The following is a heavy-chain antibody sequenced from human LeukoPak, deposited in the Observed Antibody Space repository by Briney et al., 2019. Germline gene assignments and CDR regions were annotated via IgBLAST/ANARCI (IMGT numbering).Heavy chain of an antibody. CDR2: IYHSGST. CDR1: GYPFSSGHY. V-gene: IGHV4-38-2*01. J-gene: IGHJ5*02. Sequence: PSETLSLTCGVSGYPFSSGHYWAWTGHPPGQGLGWIGSIYHSGSTYYNPSLKSRVTISVDTSENQFSLKLSSVTAADTAVYYCARANYYGSGSYGFDHWGQGTLVTVSS. D-gene: IGHD3-10*01. CDR3: ARANYYGSGSYGFDH.